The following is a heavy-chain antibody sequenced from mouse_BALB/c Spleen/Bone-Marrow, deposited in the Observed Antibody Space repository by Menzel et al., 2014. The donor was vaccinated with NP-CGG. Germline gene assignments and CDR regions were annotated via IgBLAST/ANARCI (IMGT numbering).Heavy chain of an antibody. CDR2: XXXKAKYYTT. Sequence: EVQVVESGGGLVQPGDSLRLSCATSGFTFSXFYMEWVRQXPXKRLEXIAXXXXKAKYYTTEYSASVKGRFIVSRDTSQXXLYLQMNALXAXXTAIYYCARXXXXXXXXXXWGQGTLVTXSA. CDR1: GFTFSXFY. V-gene: IGHV7-1*02. J-gene: IGHJ3*01. CDR3: ARXXXXXXXXXX.